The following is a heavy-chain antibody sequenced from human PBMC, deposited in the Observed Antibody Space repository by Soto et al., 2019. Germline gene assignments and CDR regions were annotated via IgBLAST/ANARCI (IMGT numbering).Heavy chain of an antibody. CDR3: ARGYCSSTSCYHNWFDP. V-gene: IGHV1-2*04. CDR1: GYTFTGYY. Sequence: ASVKVSCKASGYTFTGYYMHWVRQAPGQGLEWMGWINPNSGGTNYAQKFQGWVTMTRDTSISTAYMELSRLRSDDTAVYYCARGYCSSTSCYHNWFDPWGQGTLVTVSS. D-gene: IGHD2-2*01. J-gene: IGHJ5*02. CDR2: INPNSGGT.